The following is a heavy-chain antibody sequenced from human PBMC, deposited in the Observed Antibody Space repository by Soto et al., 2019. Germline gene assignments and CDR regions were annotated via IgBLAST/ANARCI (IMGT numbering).Heavy chain of an antibody. CDR3: AKTLYYYGMDV. CDR2: ISYDGRNE. V-gene: IGHV3-30-3*02. J-gene: IGHJ6*02. CDR1: GFTFSSYA. Sequence: GGSLRLSCVASGFTFSSYAMQWVRQAPGKGLEWVTVISYDGRNEYYADSVKGRFTISRDNSVNTLYLHMNSLRPEDTAVYFCAKTLYYYGMDVWGQGTTVTVSS.